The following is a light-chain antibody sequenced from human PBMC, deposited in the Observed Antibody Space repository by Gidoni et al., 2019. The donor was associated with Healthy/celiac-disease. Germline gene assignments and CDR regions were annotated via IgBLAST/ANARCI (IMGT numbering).Light chain of an antibody. J-gene: IGLJ1*01. CDR2: QDS. V-gene: IGLV3-1*01. CDR1: KLGDKY. CDR3: QAWDSSTAGV. Sequence: SYELTQPPSVSVSPGQTARITCSGDKLGDKYVWWYQQKPGQSPVLVIYQDSKRPSGIPERFSGSNSGNTATLTISGTQAMDEADYYCQAWDSSTAGVFGTGTKVTVL.